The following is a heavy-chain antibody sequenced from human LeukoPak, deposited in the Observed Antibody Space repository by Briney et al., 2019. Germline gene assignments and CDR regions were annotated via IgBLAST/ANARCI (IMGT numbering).Heavy chain of an antibody. CDR3: ARDRGRYYDSRGFYWGYYFDS. D-gene: IGHD3-22*01. Sequence: GGSLRLSCAASGLTFSTYAVNWVRQAPGKGLEWVSTISGSGDSTYYADSVKGRFTISRDNSKDTLYLQMSSVRVDDTAVYYCARDRGRYYDSRGFYWGYYFDSWGRGILVTVST. V-gene: IGHV3-23*01. CDR1: GLTFSTYA. CDR2: ISGSGDST. J-gene: IGHJ4*02.